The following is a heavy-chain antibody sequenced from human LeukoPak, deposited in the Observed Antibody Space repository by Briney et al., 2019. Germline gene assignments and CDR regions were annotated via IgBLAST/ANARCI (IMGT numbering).Heavy chain of an antibody. D-gene: IGHD5-18*01. J-gene: IGHJ4*02. CDR3: AKNAGYSYGLYHFDY. CDR1: GFTLSLYT. Sequence: PGDSLRLSCVASGFTLSLYTMNWVRQAPGKGLEWVSSLSNTNNYIYYADSVKGRFTISRDNSKNTVHLQMDSLRAEDSAVYYCAKNAGYSYGLYHFDYWGQGTLVTVSS. CDR2: LSNTNNYI. V-gene: IGHV3-21*04.